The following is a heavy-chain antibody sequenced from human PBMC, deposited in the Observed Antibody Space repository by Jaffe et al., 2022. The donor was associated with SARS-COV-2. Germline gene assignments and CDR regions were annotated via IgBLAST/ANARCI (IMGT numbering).Heavy chain of an antibody. Sequence: EVQLVESGGGLVQPGWSLRLSCAVSGFTFDDYAMHWVRLAPGKGLEWVSGISWKSDIIGYADSVKGRFTISRDNAMNSLYLQMNSLRAEDTALYYCAKGIGYNNGWKFRGRVGAPLDYWGQGTLVTVSS. CDR1: GFTFDDYA. CDR2: ISWKSDII. V-gene: IGHV3-9*01. D-gene: IGHD6-19*01. CDR3: AKGIGYNNGWKFRGRVGAPLDY. J-gene: IGHJ4*02.